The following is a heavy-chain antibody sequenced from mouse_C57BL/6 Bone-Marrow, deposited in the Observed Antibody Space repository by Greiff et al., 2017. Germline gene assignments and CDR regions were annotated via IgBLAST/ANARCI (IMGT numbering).Heavy chain of an antibody. CDR1: GYTFTDYN. CDR2: INPNNGGT. CDR3: GRNYYGSS. D-gene: IGHD1-1*01. Sequence: VQLQQSGPELVKPGASVKMSCKASGYTFTDYNMHWVKQSPGKSLEWIGYINPNNGGTSYNQKFKGKATLTANKSSSTAYMELRSLTSEDSAVYYCGRNYYGSSWGQGTTLTVSS. V-gene: IGHV1-22*01. J-gene: IGHJ2*01.